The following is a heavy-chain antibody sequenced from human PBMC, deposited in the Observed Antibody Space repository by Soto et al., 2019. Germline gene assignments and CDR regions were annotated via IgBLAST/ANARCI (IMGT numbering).Heavy chain of an antibody. J-gene: IGHJ5*02. V-gene: IGHV3-30-3*02. Sequence: PGGSLRLSCAASGFTFSSYAMHWVRQAPGKGLEWVAVISYDGSNKYYADSVKGRFTISRDNSKNTLYLQMNSLRAEDTAVYYCAKLGSLDPWGQGTLVTVSS. CDR1: GFTFSSYA. CDR3: AKLGSLDP. CDR2: ISYDGSNK.